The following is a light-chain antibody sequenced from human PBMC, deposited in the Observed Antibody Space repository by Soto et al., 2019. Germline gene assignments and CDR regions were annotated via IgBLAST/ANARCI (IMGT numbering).Light chain of an antibody. CDR1: QSIASY. V-gene: IGKV1-39*01. Sequence: DIQMTQSPYSLSAFVGDRVTITCPASQSIASYLNWYQQKPGKAPKFLIYAASTLQSGVPSRFSGSGSGTDFTLTISSLQPEDFETYFCQQSYSTPITFGQGTRLEIK. J-gene: IGKJ5*01. CDR3: QQSYSTPIT. CDR2: AAS.